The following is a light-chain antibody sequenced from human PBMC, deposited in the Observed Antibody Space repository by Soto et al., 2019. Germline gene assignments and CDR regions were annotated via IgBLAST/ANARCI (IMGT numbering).Light chain of an antibody. J-gene: IGLJ1*01. CDR3: SSYSSSSTLV. V-gene: IGLV2-8*01. CDR2: EVT. CDR1: SSDIGGYNY. Sequence: QSALTQPPSASGSPGQSVTISCTGTSSDIGGYNYISWYQQQPGRAPKLIIYEVTKRPSGVPDRFSASKSGNTASLTVSGLQVEDEADYYCSSYSSSSTLVFGPGTKLTVL.